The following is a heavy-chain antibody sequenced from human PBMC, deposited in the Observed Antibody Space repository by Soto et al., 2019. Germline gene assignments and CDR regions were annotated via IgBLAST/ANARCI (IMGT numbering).Heavy chain of an antibody. D-gene: IGHD1-26*01. J-gene: IGHJ4*02. CDR1: GNTVPNYA. Sequence: QVQLVQSGAELKKPGASVKVSCKASGNTVPNYAIHWVRQAPGQRLEWMGWINGGNGNTYYSEHFQGRVTFTRDTSAGTVFLPLSSLASEDTAVQYCARDDSGFSGSHSIDHFNCWGQGALVTVSS. CDR2: INGGNGNT. V-gene: IGHV1-3*01. CDR3: ARDDSGFSGSHSIDHFNC.